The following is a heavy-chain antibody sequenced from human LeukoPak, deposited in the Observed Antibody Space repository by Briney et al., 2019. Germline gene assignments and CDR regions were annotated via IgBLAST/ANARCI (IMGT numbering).Heavy chain of an antibody. Sequence: ASVKVSCKASGYTFTGYYMHWVRQAPGQGLEWMGWINPNSGGTNYAQKFQGRVTMTRDTSISTAYMELSSLRAEDTAVHYCAKVGKYYYDTSGYSQEWEYFYYYMDVWGKGTTVTVSS. D-gene: IGHD3-22*01. CDR2: INPNSGGT. CDR3: AKVGKYYYDTSGYSQEWEYFYYYMDV. V-gene: IGHV1-2*02. CDR1: GYTFTGYY. J-gene: IGHJ6*03.